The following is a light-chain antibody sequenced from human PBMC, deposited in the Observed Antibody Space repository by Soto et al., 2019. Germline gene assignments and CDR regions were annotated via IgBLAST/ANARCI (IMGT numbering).Light chain of an antibody. Sequence: DIQMTQSPSTLPASLGDRVTITCRASQSISNTLAWYQQKPGKAPDLLISDVSSLERGVASRFRGSGSGTEFTLTISSMQPDDFETYYCQQYNGYSRTFGQGTKVDIK. J-gene: IGKJ1*01. V-gene: IGKV1-5*01. CDR2: DVS. CDR1: QSISNT. CDR3: QQYNGYSRT.